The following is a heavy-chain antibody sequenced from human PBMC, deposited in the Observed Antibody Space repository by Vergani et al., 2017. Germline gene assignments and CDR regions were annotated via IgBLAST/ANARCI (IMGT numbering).Heavy chain of an antibody. D-gene: IGHD2-2*01. V-gene: IGHV1-3*01. CDR1: GYTFTSYA. Sequence: QVQLVQSGAEVKKPRASVKVSCKASGYTFTSYAMHWVRQAPGQRLEWMGWINAGNGNTKYSQKFQGRVTITRDTSASTAYMELSSLRSEDTAVYYCARADIVVVPAAPHMDVWGKGTTVTVSS. CDR3: ARADIVVVPAAPHMDV. CDR2: INAGNGNT. J-gene: IGHJ6*03.